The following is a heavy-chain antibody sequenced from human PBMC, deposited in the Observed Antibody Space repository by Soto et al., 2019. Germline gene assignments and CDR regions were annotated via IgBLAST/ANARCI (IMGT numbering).Heavy chain of an antibody. CDR3: AKSGCSSTSCYAAAPVDY. Sequence: HPGGSLRLSCAASGFTFSSYAMSWVRQAPGKGLEWVSAISGSGGSTYYADSVKGRFTISRDNSKNTLYLQMNSLRAEDTAVYYCAKSGCSSTSCYAAAPVDYWGQGTLVTVSS. J-gene: IGHJ4*02. CDR1: GFTFSSYA. V-gene: IGHV3-23*01. CDR2: ISGSGGST. D-gene: IGHD2-2*01.